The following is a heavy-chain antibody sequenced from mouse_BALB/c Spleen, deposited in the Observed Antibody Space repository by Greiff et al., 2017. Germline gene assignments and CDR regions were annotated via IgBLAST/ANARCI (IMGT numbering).Heavy chain of an antibody. V-gene: IGHV1-54*01. CDR1: GYAFTNYL. CDR2: INPGSGGT. J-gene: IGHJ2*01. Sequence: VMLVESGAELVRPGTSVKVSCKASGYAFTNYLIEWVKQRPGQGLEWIGVINPGSGGTNYNEKFKGKATLTADKSSSTAYMQLSSLTSDDSAVYFCARRAYYGNYDYWGQGTTLTVSS. D-gene: IGHD2-10*01. CDR3: ARRAYYGNYDY.